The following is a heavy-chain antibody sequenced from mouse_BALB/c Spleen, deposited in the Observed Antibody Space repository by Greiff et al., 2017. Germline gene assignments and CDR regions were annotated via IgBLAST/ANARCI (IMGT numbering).Heavy chain of an antibody. CDR3: ARDFPYDYDRFAY. J-gene: IGHJ3*01. CDR1: GFSLTSYG. V-gene: IGHV2-9*02. CDR2: IWAGGST. D-gene: IGHD2-4*01. Sequence: QVQLKESGPGLVAPSQSLSITCTVSGFSLTSYGVHWVRQPPGKGLEWLGVIWAGGSTNYNSALMSRLSISKDNSKSQVFLKMNSLQTDDTAMYYCARDFPYDYDRFAYWGQGTLVTVSA.